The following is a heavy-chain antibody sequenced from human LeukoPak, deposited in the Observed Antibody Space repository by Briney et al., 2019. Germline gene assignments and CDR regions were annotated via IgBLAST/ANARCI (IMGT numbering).Heavy chain of an antibody. V-gene: IGHV3-66*03. CDR2: ITGSGYST. D-gene: IGHD4-17*01. CDR1: GFTVSSNY. J-gene: IGHJ3*02. Sequence: GGSLRLSCAASGFTVSSNYMSWVRQAPGKGLEWVSTITGSGYSTYYADSVKGRFTISRDNSKNTLYLQMNSLRAEDTAVYYCARPVTYGDYVLDAFDIWGQGTMVTVSS. CDR3: ARPVTYGDYVLDAFDI.